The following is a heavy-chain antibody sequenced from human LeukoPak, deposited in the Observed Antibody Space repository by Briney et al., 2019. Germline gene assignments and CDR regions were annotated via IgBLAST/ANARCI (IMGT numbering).Heavy chain of an antibody. J-gene: IGHJ4*02. D-gene: IGHD4-23*01. CDR1: GGSISSYY. CDR2: ISYSGST. CDR3: ARNYGGENYFDY. Sequence: SETLSLTCTVSGGSISSYYWSWIRQPPGQRPEWIGYISYSGSTNYSPSLKGRVTISVDMSKNQFSLHLSSVTAADTAVYYCARNYGGENYFDYWGQGTLVTVSS. V-gene: IGHV4-59*01.